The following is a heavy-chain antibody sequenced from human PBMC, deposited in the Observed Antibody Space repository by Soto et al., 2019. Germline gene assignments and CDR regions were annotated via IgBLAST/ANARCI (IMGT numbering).Heavy chain of an antibody. CDR1: GFTFSNHG. J-gene: IGHJ4*02. V-gene: IGHV3-33*01. D-gene: IGHD6-19*01. CDR2: IWYDGTNR. Sequence: GGSLRLSCAASGFTFSNHGMHWVRQAPGKGLEWVTVIWYDGTNRFYADSVKGRFAISRDISENTVFLQMNSLRAEDTAVYYCARASSSGRRDRIDYWGQGTLVTVSS. CDR3: ARASSSGRRDRIDY.